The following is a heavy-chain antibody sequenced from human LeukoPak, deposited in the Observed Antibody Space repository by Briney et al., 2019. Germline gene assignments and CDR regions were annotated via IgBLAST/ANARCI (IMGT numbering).Heavy chain of an antibody. J-gene: IGHJ3*02. Sequence: ASVKVSCKASGYTFTSYSISWVRQAPGQGLEWMGWISAYNGNTNYAQKLQGRVTMTTDTSTSTAYMELRSLRSDDTAVYYCARDRLVVATIGLSAFDIWGQGTMVTVSS. CDR2: ISAYNGNT. CDR3: ARDRLVVATIGLSAFDI. CDR1: GYTFTSYS. D-gene: IGHD5-12*01. V-gene: IGHV1-18*01.